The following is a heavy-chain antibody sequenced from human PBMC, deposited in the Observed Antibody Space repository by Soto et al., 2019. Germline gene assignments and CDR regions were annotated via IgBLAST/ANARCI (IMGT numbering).Heavy chain of an antibody. CDR2: ITYSGNT. CDR1: GGSVSSVGYY. Sequence: PSETLSLTCTVSGGSVSSVGYYWSWIRQHPGKGLEWIGYITYSGNTYYNPSLESRVTMSADTSKNQFSLKLSSVTAADTAVYLCVRGGSCTNGVCSVFDYWGQGTLVTVSS. D-gene: IGHD2-8*01. J-gene: IGHJ4*02. V-gene: IGHV4-31*03. CDR3: VRGGSCTNGVCSVFDY.